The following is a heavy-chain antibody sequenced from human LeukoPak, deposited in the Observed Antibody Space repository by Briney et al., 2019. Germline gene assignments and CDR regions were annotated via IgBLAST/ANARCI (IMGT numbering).Heavy chain of an antibody. V-gene: IGHV4-4*07. J-gene: IGHJ4*02. CDR1: GGSISSYY. D-gene: IGHD3-22*01. CDR3: ARSNRNYDSSGYHFDY. CDR2: IYTSGST. Sequence: PSETLSLTCTVSGGSISSYYWSWIRQPAGKGLEWIGRIYTSGSTNYNPSLKSRVTMSVATSKNQFSLKLSSVTAADTAVYYCARSNRNYDSSGYHFDYWGQGTLVTVSS.